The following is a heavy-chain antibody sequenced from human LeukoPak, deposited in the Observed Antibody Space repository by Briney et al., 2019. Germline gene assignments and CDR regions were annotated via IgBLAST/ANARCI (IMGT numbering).Heavy chain of an antibody. CDR2: IYYSGST. J-gene: IGHJ3*01. V-gene: IGHV4-59*01. CDR3: ARWSSGWSNAFDL. Sequence: TSETLSLTCTVSGGSISSYYWSWIRQPPGKGLEWIGYIYYSGSTNYNSSLKSRVTISVDTSKNQFSLKLSSVTAADTAVYYCARWSSGWSNAFDLWGQGTMVTVSS. CDR1: GGSISSYY. D-gene: IGHD6-19*01.